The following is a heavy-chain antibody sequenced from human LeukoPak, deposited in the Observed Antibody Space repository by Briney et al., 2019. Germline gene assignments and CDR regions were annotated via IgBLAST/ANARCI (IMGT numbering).Heavy chain of an antibody. CDR3: ARDESPWAVAASWFDP. Sequence: ASVKVSCKASGYTFTSYGISWVRQAPGQGLEWMGWISAYNGNTNYAQKLQGKVTMTTDTSTSTAYMELRSLRSDDTAVYYCARDESPWAVAASWFDPWGQGTLVTVSS. D-gene: IGHD6-19*01. J-gene: IGHJ5*02. CDR1: GYTFTSYG. CDR2: ISAYNGNT. V-gene: IGHV1-18*01.